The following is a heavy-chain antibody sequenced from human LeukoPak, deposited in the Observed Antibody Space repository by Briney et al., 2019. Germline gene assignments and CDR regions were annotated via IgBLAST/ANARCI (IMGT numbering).Heavy chain of an antibody. CDR3: ARRNKHLAPRGQYYYYYMDV. V-gene: IGHV4-39*01. J-gene: IGHJ6*03. CDR1: GGSVSSITYF. CDR2: IYYSGST. Sequence: SETLSLTCTVSGGSVSSITYFWGWIRQPPGKGLEWIGSIYYSGSTYYNPSLKSRVTISVDTSKNQFSLKLSSVTAADTAVYYCARRNKHLAPRGQYYYYYMDVWGKGTTVTVSS. D-gene: IGHD1/OR15-1a*01.